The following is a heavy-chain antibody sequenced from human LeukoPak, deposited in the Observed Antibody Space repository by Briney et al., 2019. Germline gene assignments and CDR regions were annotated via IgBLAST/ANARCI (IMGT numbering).Heavy chain of an antibody. J-gene: IGHJ6*03. CDR1: GYTFTSYD. V-gene: IGHV1-8*03. CDR2: MNPNSGNT. Sequence: GASVKVSCKASGYTFTSYDINWVRQATGQGLEWMGWMNPNSGNTGYAQKFQGRVTITRNTSISTAYMELSSLRSEDTAVYYCAREGGQQLVVGRFISYMDVWGKGTTVTVSS. D-gene: IGHD6-13*01. CDR3: AREGGQQLVVGRFISYMDV.